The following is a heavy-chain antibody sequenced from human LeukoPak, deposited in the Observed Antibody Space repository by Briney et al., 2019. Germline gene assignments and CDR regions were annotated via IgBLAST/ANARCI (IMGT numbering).Heavy chain of an antibody. Sequence: ASLKVSCKASGYTFTSYGISWVRQAPGQGLEWMGWISGHNENTNYAQKFQGRVTMTTDTSTSTAYVELRSLRSDDTAVYYCARTSESGWREFDYWGQGTLVTVSS. V-gene: IGHV1-18*01. J-gene: IGHJ4*02. CDR3: ARTSESGWREFDY. D-gene: IGHD6-19*01. CDR1: GYTFTSYG. CDR2: ISGHNENT.